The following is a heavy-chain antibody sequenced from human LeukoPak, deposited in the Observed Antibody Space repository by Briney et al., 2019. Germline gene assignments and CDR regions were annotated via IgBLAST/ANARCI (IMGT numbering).Heavy chain of an antibody. D-gene: IGHD3-16*01. CDR3: ARDEGWRGIY. CDR2: ISSRGSTK. V-gene: IGHV3-48*03. J-gene: IGHJ4*02. CDR1: GFTFSSYE. Sequence: GGSLRLSCAASGFTFSSYEMNWVRQAPGKGLEWVSYISSRGSTKYYADSVKGRFTISRDNAKDSLYLQMNSLRAEDPAVYYCARDEGWRGIYWGQGTLATVSS.